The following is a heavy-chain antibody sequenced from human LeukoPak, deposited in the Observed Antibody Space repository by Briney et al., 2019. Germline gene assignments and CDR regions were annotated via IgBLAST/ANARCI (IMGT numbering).Heavy chain of an antibody. J-gene: IGHJ3*02. CDR1: GGSMSSYY. CDR3: SRPNSNYLRNDAFDI. V-gene: IGHV4-59*01. D-gene: IGHD4-11*01. Sequence: SETLSLTCTVSGGSMSSYYLTWIRQPPGKGLEWIGYIYYTGSTNYNPSLKSRVTISVDTYKNLFSLKLRSVTPAAKAVSYCSRPNSNYLRNDAFDIWGQGTMVTVSS. CDR2: IYYTGST.